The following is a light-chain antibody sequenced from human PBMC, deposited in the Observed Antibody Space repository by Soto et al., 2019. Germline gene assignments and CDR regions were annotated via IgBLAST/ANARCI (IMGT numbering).Light chain of an antibody. Sequence: EIVMTQSPATLSVSPGERATLSCRASQSVSSNLAWYQQKPGQAPRLLIYGASTRATGIPARFSGSGSGTEFTLTISRLQSEDFAVYYCQQYNNWPPGEVTFGPGTKVDIK. J-gene: IGKJ3*01. CDR3: QQYNNWPPGEVT. CDR2: GAS. V-gene: IGKV3-15*01. CDR1: QSVSSN.